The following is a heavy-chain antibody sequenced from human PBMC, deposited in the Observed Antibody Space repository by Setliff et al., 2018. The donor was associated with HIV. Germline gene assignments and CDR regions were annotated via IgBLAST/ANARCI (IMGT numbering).Heavy chain of an antibody. CDR2: ISSAETT. D-gene: IGHD2-15*01. J-gene: IGHJ4*02. CDR1: GASISSGDYY. Sequence: LSLTCTVSGASISSGDYYWGWVRQTPGKGQQWIGSISSAETTKNNPSLARNPSLESRISISADTSKNQYSLRLTSVTAADTAIYYCARDRGWWLIDYWGQGTLVTVSS. CDR3: ARDRGWWLIDY. V-gene: IGHV4-39*07.